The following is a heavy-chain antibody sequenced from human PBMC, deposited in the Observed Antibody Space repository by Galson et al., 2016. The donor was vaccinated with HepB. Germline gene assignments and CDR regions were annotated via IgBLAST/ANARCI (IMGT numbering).Heavy chain of an antibody. J-gene: IGHJ4*02. CDR1: GASISSYY. CDR2: IDYIGGT. V-gene: IGHV4-59*01. CDR3: ARVWGSMLCYFDF. D-gene: IGHD3-16*01. Sequence: SETLSLTCTVSGASISSYYWTWIRQPPGKGLEWIGYIDYIGGTDYNPSLKSRVTTSEDTSKNQFSLKLSSVTAADTAVYYCARVWGSMLCYFDFWGQGTLVTVYS.